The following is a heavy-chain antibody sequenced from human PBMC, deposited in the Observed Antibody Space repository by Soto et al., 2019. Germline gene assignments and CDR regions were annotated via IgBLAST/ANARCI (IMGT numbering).Heavy chain of an antibody. J-gene: IGHJ5*02. Sequence: QVQLVQSGAEVKKPGSSVKVSCKASGGTFSSYAISWVRQAPGQGLEWMGGIIPIFGTANHAQKFQGRVTITADDSTSTADMELSSLRSEDTAVYYCARDPLSSSPSPGGWFDPWGQGTLVTVSS. CDR3: ARDPLSSSPSPGGWFDP. CDR2: IIPIFGTA. V-gene: IGHV1-69*12. CDR1: GGTFSSYA. D-gene: IGHD6-13*01.